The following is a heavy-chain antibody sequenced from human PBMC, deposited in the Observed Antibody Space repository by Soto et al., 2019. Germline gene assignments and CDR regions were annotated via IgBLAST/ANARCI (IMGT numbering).Heavy chain of an antibody. Sequence: QVQLGQSGAEVNKPGFSVKVSCKASVGTFSSYAISWVRQAPGQGLEWMGGIIPIVGTANDAQKFQGRVTSTADESTSTAYMELSSMRSEDTAVYYCANLDTYYYYYGMDVWGQGTTVTVSS. J-gene: IGHJ6*02. CDR3: ANLDTYYYYYGMDV. CDR1: VGTFSSYA. CDR2: IIPIVGTA. V-gene: IGHV1-69*01.